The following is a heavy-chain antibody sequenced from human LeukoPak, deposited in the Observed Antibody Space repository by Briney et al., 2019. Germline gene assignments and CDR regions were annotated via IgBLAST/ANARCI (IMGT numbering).Heavy chain of an antibody. CDR3: ARPTPGYSSGWYDY. CDR1: GGSISSGDYY. J-gene: IGHJ4*02. D-gene: IGHD6-19*01. V-gene: IGHV4-39*01. CDR2: TSYSGST. Sequence: PSETLSLTCTVSGGSISSGDYYWDWIRQPPGKGLEWIGSTSYSGSTYYNPSLKSRVTISVDTSKKQFSLKLSSVTAADTAFYYCARPTPGYSSGWYDYWGQGTLVTVSS.